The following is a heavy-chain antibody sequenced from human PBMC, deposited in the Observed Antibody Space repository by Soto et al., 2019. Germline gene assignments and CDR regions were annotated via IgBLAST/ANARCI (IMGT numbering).Heavy chain of an antibody. D-gene: IGHD6-19*01. CDR1: GFTFSSYA. CDR3: ARRSSGWYFDY. Sequence: GGSLRLSCAASGFTFSSYAMNWVRQGPGKGLEWISVISGSGGSTYYADSVKGRFTISRDNSKNTLYLQMNSLRAEDTAVYYCARRSSGWYFDYWGQGTLVTVSS. V-gene: IGHV3-23*01. CDR2: ISGSGGST. J-gene: IGHJ4*02.